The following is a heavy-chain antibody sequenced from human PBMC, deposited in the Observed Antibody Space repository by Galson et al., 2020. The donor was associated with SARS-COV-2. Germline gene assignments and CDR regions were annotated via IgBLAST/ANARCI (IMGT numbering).Heavy chain of an antibody. J-gene: IGHJ5*02. CDR1: GFTFDDYA. CDR3: AKDQHDYGDYSGFDP. V-gene: IGHV3-9*01. CDR2: ISWNSGSI. Sequence: SLKISCAASGFTFDDYAMHWVRQAPGKGLEWVSGISWNSGSIGYADSVKGRFTISRDNAKNSLYLQMNSLRAEDTALYYCAKDQHDYGDYSGFDPWGQGTLVTVSS. D-gene: IGHD4-17*01.